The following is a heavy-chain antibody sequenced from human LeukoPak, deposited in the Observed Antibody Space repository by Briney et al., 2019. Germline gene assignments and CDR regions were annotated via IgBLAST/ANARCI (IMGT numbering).Heavy chain of an antibody. CDR3: ASASSHRIAAGGDY. CDR2: INGDGSGR. Sequence: GGSLRLSCAASGFTFSNYWMHWVRQAPGKGLVWGSRINGDGSGRNYADSVKGRFTISRDNAKNTLYLQMNSLRADDTAVYYCASASSHRIAAGGDYWGQGTLVTVSS. D-gene: IGHD6-13*01. V-gene: IGHV3-74*01. CDR1: GFTFSNYW. J-gene: IGHJ4*02.